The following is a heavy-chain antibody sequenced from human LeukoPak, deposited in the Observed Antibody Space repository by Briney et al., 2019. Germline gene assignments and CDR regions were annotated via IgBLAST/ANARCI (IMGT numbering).Heavy chain of an antibody. CDR2: IYHSGST. CDR1: GGSISTYY. J-gene: IGHJ5*02. CDR3: AKATFRTMVRGKYNWFDP. V-gene: IGHV4-59*12. D-gene: IGHD3-10*01. Sequence: SETLSLTCTVSGGSISTYYWSWIRQPPGKGLEWIGYIYHSGSTKYNPSLKSRVTMSVDTSKNQFSLKLSSVTAADTAVYYCAKATFRTMVRGKYNWFDPWGQGTLVTVSS.